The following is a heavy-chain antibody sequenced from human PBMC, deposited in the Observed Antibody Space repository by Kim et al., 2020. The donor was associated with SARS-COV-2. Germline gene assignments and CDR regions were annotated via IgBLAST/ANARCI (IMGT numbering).Heavy chain of an antibody. J-gene: IGHJ4*02. Sequence: ASVKVSCKASGYTFTNYAIQWVRQAPGQGLEWMGWINACNGNIKYSQKFQGRATLTWDTSASTAYMELRALTSEDTAVYYCARDLLHSGYAYWGQGTLVTVSS. CDR1: GYTFTNYA. D-gene: IGHD5-12*01. CDR2: INACNGNI. V-gene: IGHV1-3*01. CDR3: ARDLLHSGYAY.